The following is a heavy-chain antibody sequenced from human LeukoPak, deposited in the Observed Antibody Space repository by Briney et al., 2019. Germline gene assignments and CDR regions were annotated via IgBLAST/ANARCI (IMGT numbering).Heavy chain of an antibody. CDR1: GFTFSSYA. J-gene: IGHJ5*02. D-gene: IGHD2-2*01. CDR3: ARDRSAGPAARPGNWFDP. Sequence: GGSLRLSCAASGFTFSSYAMHWVRQAPGKGLEWVAVISYDGSNKYYADSVKGRFTISRDNSKNTPYLQMNSLRAEDTAVYYCARDRSAGPAARPGNWFDPWGQGTLVTVSS. V-gene: IGHV3-30-3*01. CDR2: ISYDGSNK.